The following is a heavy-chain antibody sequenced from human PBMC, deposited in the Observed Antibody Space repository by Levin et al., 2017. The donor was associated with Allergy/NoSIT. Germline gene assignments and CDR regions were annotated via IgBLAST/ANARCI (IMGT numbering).Heavy chain of an antibody. Sequence: GGSLRLSCAASGFTFSGSAIHWVRQASGKGLEWVGRIRTKANNYATAYAASVKGRFTTSRDDSKNTAYLQMSSLKTEDTAVYYCTAGSSSSGWYFDLWGRGTLVTVSS. CDR3: TAGSSSSGWYFDL. CDR1: GFTFSGSA. CDR2: IRTKANNYAT. V-gene: IGHV3-73*01. D-gene: IGHD6-6*01. J-gene: IGHJ2*01.